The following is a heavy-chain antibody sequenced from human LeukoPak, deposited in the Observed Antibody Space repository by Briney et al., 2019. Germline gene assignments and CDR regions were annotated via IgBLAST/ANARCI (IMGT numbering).Heavy chain of an antibody. CDR1: GGTFSSYA. CDR3: ASFCSSTSCYESLRHNWFDP. D-gene: IGHD2-2*01. Sequence: SVKVSCKASGGTFSSYAISWVRQAPGQGLEWMGGIIPIFGTANYAQKFQGRVTITTDESTSTAYMELSSLRSEDTAVYYCASFCSSTSCYESLRHNWFDPWGQGTLVTVSS. J-gene: IGHJ5*02. CDR2: IIPIFGTA. V-gene: IGHV1-69*05.